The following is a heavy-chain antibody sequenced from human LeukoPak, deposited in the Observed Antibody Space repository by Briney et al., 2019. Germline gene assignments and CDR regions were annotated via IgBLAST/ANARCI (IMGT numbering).Heavy chain of an antibody. Sequence: ASVKVSCKASGGTFSSYAISWVRQAPGQGLEWMGRIIPIFGIANYAQKFQGRVTITADKSTSTAYMELSSLRSEDTAVYYCARAPYYYDRSGPQLLGYYFDYWGQGTLVTVSS. CDR2: IIPIFGIA. CDR1: GGTFSSYA. CDR3: ARAPYYYDRSGPQLLGYYFDY. D-gene: IGHD3-22*01. V-gene: IGHV1-69*04. J-gene: IGHJ4*02.